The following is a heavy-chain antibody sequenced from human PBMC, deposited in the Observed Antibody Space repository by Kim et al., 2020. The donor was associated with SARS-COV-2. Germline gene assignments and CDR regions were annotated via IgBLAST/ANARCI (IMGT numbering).Heavy chain of an antibody. D-gene: IGHD1-26*01. V-gene: IGHV4-34*01. J-gene: IGHJ6*02. CDR3: ARWDSYYGMDV. Sequence: TNYNPSLKSRVTISVDPSKNQFSLKLSSVTAADTAVYYCARWDSYYGMDVWGQGTTVTVSS. CDR2: T.